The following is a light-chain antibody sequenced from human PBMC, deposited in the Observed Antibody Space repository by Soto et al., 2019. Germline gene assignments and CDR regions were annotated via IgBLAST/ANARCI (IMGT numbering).Light chain of an antibody. J-gene: IGKJ1*01. CDR2: DAS. V-gene: IGKV1-5*01. Sequence: DIQMTQSPSTLSASVGDRVTITCRASQSISSRLAWYQQKPGKAPKLLIYDASSLESGVPSRFSGSGSGTEFTLTISSLQPDDFATYYCQQYNSYSSTFGQGTKAEIK. CDR3: QQYNSYSST. CDR1: QSISSR.